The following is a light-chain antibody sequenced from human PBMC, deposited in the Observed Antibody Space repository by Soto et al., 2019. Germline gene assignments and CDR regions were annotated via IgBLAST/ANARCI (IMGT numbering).Light chain of an antibody. CDR1: QSVSSSY. V-gene: IGKV3-20*01. Sequence: EIVLTQSPCTLSFSPGERATLSCRASQSVSSSYLAWYQQKPGQAPRLLIYGASSRATGIPDRFSGSGSGTDFTLTISRLEPEDFAVFYCQNYDSLPITFGQGTRLEIK. CDR3: QNYDSLPIT. J-gene: IGKJ5*01. CDR2: GAS.